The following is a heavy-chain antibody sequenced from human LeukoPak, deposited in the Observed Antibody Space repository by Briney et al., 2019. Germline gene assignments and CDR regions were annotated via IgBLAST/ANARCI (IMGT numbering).Heavy chain of an antibody. CDR2: INPNSGGT. CDR3: ARGTPLRCSGGSCYSRWFDP. Sequence: GASVKVSCTASGYTFTSYDINWVRQATGQGLEWMGRINPNSGGTNYAQKFQGRVTMTRDTSISTAYMELSRLRSDDTAVYYCARGTPLRCSGGSCYSRWFDPWGQGTLVTVSS. V-gene: IGHV1-2*06. D-gene: IGHD2-15*01. CDR1: GYTFTSYD. J-gene: IGHJ5*02.